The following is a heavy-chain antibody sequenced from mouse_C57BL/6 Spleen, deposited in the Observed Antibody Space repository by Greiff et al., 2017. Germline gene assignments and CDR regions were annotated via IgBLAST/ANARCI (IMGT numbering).Heavy chain of an antibody. CDR3: ARSLSYYGSSYWYFDG. Sequence: QVQLKQPGAELVMPGASVKLSCKASGYTFTSYWMHWVKQRPGQGLEWIGEIDPSDSYTNYNQKFKGKSTLTVDKSSSTAYMQLSSLTSEDSAVYYCARSLSYYGSSYWYFDGWGTGTTVTVSS. V-gene: IGHV1-69*01. CDR1: GYTFTSYW. D-gene: IGHD1-1*01. J-gene: IGHJ1*03. CDR2: IDPSDSYT.